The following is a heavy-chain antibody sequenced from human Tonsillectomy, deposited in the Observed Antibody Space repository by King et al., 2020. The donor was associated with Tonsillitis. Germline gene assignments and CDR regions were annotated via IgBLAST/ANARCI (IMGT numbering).Heavy chain of an antibody. Sequence: QLVQSGAEVKKPGESLKISCKGSGYSFTDFWIGWVRQMPGKGLEWMGIIYPGDSDTRYSPSFQGQVSISADKSISTAYLQWSSLKASDTAMYYCARPVVRFRAVNSDAFDIWGQGTMVTVSS. CDR2: IYPGDSDT. J-gene: IGHJ3*02. D-gene: IGHD3-10*01. CDR3: ARPVVRFRAVNSDAFDI. CDR1: GYSFTDFW. V-gene: IGHV5-51*01.